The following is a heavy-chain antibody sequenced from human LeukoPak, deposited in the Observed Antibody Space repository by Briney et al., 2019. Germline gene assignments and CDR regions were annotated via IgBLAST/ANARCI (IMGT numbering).Heavy chain of an antibody. D-gene: IGHD3-10*01. CDR3: AKDRRAGSYDY. CDR2: ISGSGGST. V-gene: IGHV3-23*01. CDR1: GFTFSSYG. J-gene: IGHJ4*02. Sequence: GGTLRLSCTASGFTFSSYGMTCVRQAPGKGLEWVSAISGSGGSTYYADSVKGRFTISRDNSKNTLYLQMNSLRAEDTAVYYCAKDRRAGSYDYWGQGTLVTVSS.